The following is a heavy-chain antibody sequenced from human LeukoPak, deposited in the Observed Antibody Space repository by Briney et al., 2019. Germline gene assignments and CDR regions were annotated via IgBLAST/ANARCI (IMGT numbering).Heavy chain of an antibody. CDR3: ARDPYCSGGSCYYNWFDP. J-gene: IGHJ5*02. Sequence: ASVKVSCKASGYTFTSYAMHWVRQAPGQRLEWMGWINAGNGNTKYSQKFQGRVTITRDTSASTAYMELSSLRSEDTAVYYCARDPYCSGGSCYYNWFDPWGQGTLVTVSS. CDR1: GYTFTSYA. V-gene: IGHV1-3*01. D-gene: IGHD2-15*01. CDR2: INAGNGNT.